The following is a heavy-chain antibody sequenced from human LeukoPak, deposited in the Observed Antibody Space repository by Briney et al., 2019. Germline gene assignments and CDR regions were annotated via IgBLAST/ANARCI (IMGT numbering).Heavy chain of an antibody. Sequence: GGSLRLSCAASGFTFGTYAMSWVRQAPGKVLEWVSTVTGSGGSTLYADSVKGRFTISRDNSKNTLYLQMNSLRAEDTAVYFCAKVSTTVLTPFFDYWGQGTLVTVSS. CDR1: GFTFGTYA. J-gene: IGHJ4*02. D-gene: IGHD4-23*01. CDR2: VTGSGGST. V-gene: IGHV3-23*01. CDR3: AKVSTTVLTPFFDY.